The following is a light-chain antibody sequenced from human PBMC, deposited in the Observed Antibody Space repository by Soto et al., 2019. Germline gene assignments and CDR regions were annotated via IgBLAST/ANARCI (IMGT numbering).Light chain of an antibody. J-gene: IGLJ1*01. CDR3: SSYSSRSTFYV. CDR2: QVS. Sequence: QSLLTQPASVSGSPGQSITISCTGTSSDIGGFYYVSWYQHHPGKDPKLMIYQVSNRPSGVSNRFSGSKSGNTASLTISGLQAEDEADYFCSSYSSRSTFYVLGDGTKVTVL. CDR1: SSDIGGFYY. V-gene: IGLV2-14*01.